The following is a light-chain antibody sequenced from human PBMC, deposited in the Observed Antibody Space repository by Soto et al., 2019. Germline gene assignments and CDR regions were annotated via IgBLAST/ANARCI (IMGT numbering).Light chain of an antibody. J-gene: IGKJ5*01. CDR3: QQYGSSPPYP. CDR1: QSVTSNY. Sequence: EIVLTQSPGTLSLSPGERATLSCRASQSVTSNYLAWYQQKPGQAPRLLIFGAAKRATGIPDRFSGSGSGTDFTLTITRLEPEDFAVYYCQQYGSSPPYPFGRGTRLEIK. V-gene: IGKV3-20*01. CDR2: GAA.